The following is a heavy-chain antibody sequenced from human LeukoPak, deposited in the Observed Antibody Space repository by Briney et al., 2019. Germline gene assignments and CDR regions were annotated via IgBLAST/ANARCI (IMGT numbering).Heavy chain of an antibody. Sequence: SVKVSCKASGGTFSSYAISWVRQSPGQGLEWMGRIIPILGIANYAQKLQGRVTMTTDTYTSTAYMELRSLRSDDTAVYYCARYRITMVRGVTINWFDPWGQGTLVTVSS. D-gene: IGHD3-10*01. V-gene: IGHV1-69*04. J-gene: IGHJ5*02. CDR2: IIPILGIA. CDR1: GGTFSSYA. CDR3: ARYRITMVRGVTINWFDP.